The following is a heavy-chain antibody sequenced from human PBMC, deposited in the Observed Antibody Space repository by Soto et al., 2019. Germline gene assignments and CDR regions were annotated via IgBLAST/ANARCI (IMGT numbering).Heavy chain of an antibody. J-gene: IGHJ5*02. CDR3: AVLDYSDSSGYFHA. CDR1: GFSLSTSGVG. CDR2: IYWDGEK. V-gene: IGHV2-5*02. Sequence: QITLKESGPTLVKPTQTLTLTCTFSGFSLSTSGVGVGWIRQPPGKALGWLALIYWDGEKRYTPSLKSRLTITKDTSKNQVVLTVTNMDPVDAATYDCAVLDYSDSSGYFHAWGQGTLVTVSS. D-gene: IGHD3-22*01.